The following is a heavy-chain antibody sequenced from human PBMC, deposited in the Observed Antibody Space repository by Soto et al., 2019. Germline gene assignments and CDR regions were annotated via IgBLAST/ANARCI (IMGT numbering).Heavy chain of an antibody. CDR1: EFTFSDYA. Sequence: QVQLVESGGGVVQPGRSLRLSCAASEFTFSDYAMHWVRQAPGKGLEWIGYVFSSGTTYYNPSLKGRVSISLDASENQFSLKFASVTDADSAVYYCARVPSPFDYYYAMDVWGQGTTVTVSS. CDR2: VFSSGTT. J-gene: IGHJ6*02. V-gene: IGHV4-30-4*07. CDR3: ARVPSPFDYYYAMDV. D-gene: IGHD3-16*01.